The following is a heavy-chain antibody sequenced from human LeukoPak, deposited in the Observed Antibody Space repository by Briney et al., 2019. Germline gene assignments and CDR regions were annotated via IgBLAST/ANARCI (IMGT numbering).Heavy chain of an antibody. V-gene: IGHV3-23*01. CDR3: AKWLCSSTSCRLSYYYYYGMDV. D-gene: IGHD2-2*01. J-gene: IGHJ6*02. Sequence: QTGGSLRLSCAASGFTFSSYAMSWVRQAPGKGLEWVSAISGSGGSTCYADSVKGRFTISRDNSKNTLYLQLNSLRAEDTAVYYCAKWLCSSTSCRLSYYYYYGMDVWGQGTTVTVSS. CDR2: ISGSGGST. CDR1: GFTFSSYA.